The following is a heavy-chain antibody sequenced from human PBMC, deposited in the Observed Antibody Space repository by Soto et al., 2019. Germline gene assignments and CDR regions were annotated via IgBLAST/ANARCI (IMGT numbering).Heavy chain of an antibody. Sequence: SGGSLRLSCAASGFTFSSYAMSWVRQAPGKGLEWVSAISGSGGSTYYADSVKGRFTISRDNSKNTLYLQMNSLRAEDTAVYYCAKGYSSGWSHFDYWGQGTLVTVSS. V-gene: IGHV3-23*01. D-gene: IGHD6-19*01. CDR2: ISGSGGST. CDR1: GFTFSSYA. J-gene: IGHJ4*02. CDR3: AKGYSSGWSHFDY.